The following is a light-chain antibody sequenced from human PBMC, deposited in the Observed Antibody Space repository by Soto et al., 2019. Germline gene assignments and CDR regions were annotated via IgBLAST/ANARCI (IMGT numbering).Light chain of an antibody. CDR2: EVT. J-gene: IGLJ1*01. CDR3: SSYAGSNNPYV. Sequence: QSALTQPPSASGSPGQSVTISCTGTSSDVGGYNYVSWYQQHPGKAPKLMIYEVTKRPSGVPDRFSGSKSGNTASLTVSGLQAGDEGDYYCSSYAGSNNPYVFGTGTKSPS. CDR1: SSDVGGYNY. V-gene: IGLV2-8*01.